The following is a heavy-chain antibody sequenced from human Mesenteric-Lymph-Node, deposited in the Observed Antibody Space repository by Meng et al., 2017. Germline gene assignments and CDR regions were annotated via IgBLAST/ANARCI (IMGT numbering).Heavy chain of an antibody. D-gene: IGHD3-3*01. CDR1: GFTFSSYA. CDR2: IRGSGGST. CDR3: AKIRIFGVINQDY. V-gene: IGHV3-23*01. J-gene: IGHJ4*02. Sequence: EVQLLESGGGLVQPGGSLRLSCAASGFTFSSYAMSWVRQAPGKGLEWVSTIRGSGGSTFYTDSVKGRSTISRDNSKNTLYLQMNSLRAEDTAVYYCAKIRIFGVINQDYWGQGTLVTVSS.